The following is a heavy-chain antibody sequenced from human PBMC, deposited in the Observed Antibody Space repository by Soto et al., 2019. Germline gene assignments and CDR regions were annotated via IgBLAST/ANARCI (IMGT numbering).Heavy chain of an antibody. V-gene: IGHV3-23*01. CDR2: ISGSGGST. CDR3: AKDGLAVRGETPTY. D-gene: IGHD3-10*02. Sequence: EVQLLESGGGLVQPGGSLRLSCAASGFIFSSYAMSWVRQAPGKGLEWVSAISGSGGSTYYADSVKGRFTISRDNSKNTMYLQKNSLRSEHTAVYYCAKDGLAVRGETPTYWGQGTLVTVSS. J-gene: IGHJ4*02. CDR1: GFIFSSYA.